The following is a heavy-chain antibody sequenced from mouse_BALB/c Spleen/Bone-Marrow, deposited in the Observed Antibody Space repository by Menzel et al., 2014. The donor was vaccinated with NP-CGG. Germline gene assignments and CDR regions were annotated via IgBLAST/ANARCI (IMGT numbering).Heavy chain of an antibody. CDR1: GFDFSRYW. CDR2: INPDSSTI. Sequence: EVKLMESGGGLVQPGGSLKLSCAASGFDFSRYWMSWVRQAPGKGLEWIGEINPDSSTINYTPSLKDKFIISRDNAKNTLYLQMSKVRSEDTALYFRARPGLNFYASRYFDVWGAGTTVTVSS. D-gene: IGHD1-1*01. V-gene: IGHV4-1*02. J-gene: IGHJ1*01. CDR3: ARPGLNFYASRYFDV.